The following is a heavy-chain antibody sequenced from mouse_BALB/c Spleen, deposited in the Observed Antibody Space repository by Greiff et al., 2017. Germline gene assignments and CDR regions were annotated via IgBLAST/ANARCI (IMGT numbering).Heavy chain of an antibody. J-gene: IGHJ2*01. CDR2: IYPGSGST. Sequence: QVQLQQPGAELVKPGTSVKLSCKASGYNFTSYWINWVKLRPGQGLEWIGDIYPGSGSTNYNEKFKSKATLTVDTSSSTAYMQLSSLASEDSALYYCARWLLKVYYFDYWGQGTTLTVSS. D-gene: IGHD2-3*01. CDR3: ARWLLKVYYFDY. CDR1: GYNFTSYW. V-gene: IGHV1-55*01.